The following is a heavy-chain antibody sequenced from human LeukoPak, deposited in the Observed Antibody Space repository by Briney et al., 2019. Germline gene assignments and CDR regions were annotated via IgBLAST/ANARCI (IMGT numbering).Heavy chain of an antibody. J-gene: IGHJ5*02. CDR1: GYTFTSYD. D-gene: IGHD2-2*01. Sequence: ASVKVSCKAAGYTFTSYDINWGRQATGQGLEGMGGMNTNSGNTGHAPKFQGRLTMTRDPSTNTPHMELSSLRSEDTAVYSCARGGDIAVVPAAMVGPWGQATLPTVSS. CDR2: MNTNSGNT. V-gene: IGHV1-8*01. CDR3: ARGGDIAVVPAAMVGP.